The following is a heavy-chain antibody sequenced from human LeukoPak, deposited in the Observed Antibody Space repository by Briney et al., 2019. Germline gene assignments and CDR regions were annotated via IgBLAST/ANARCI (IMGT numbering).Heavy chain of an antibody. V-gene: IGHV4-34*01. CDR3: ARGFNDSSGYYYDPFDY. J-gene: IGHJ4*02. Sequence: SGTLSPPLAVFCGAFTCYYWRWVRPPPGKGGGWIGGINHSGSTNYNPSLKSRVTISVDTSKNQFSLKLSSVTAADTAVYYCARGFNDSSGYYYDPFDYWGQGTLVTVSS. CDR1: CGAFTCYY. D-gene: IGHD3-22*01. CDR2: INHSGST.